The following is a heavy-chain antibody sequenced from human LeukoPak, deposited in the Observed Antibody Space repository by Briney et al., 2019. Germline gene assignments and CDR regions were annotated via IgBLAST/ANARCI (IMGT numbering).Heavy chain of an antibody. J-gene: IGHJ4*02. Sequence: GGTLRLSCAASGFTFSSYAMSWVRQTPGKGLEWVSAVSGTGLTTYYADSVKGRFIVSRDNSKNTVYLQMNSLRGEDAAVYYCAKELMGFDYWGQGTLVTVSS. CDR1: GFTFSSYA. D-gene: IGHD2-8*01. V-gene: IGHV3-23*01. CDR2: VSGTGLTT. CDR3: AKELMGFDY.